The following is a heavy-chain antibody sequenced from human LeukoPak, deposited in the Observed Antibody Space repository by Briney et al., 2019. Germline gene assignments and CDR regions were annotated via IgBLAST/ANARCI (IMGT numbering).Heavy chain of an antibody. Sequence: GGSLRLSCVASRFAFSSYGMYWIRQAPGKGLEWVADVWFDGSKKYYADSVKGRFTISRDNSKNTLYLQMNSLRVEDTALYYCARDFSSGSIWGQGTMVTVSS. CDR1: RFAFSSYG. CDR2: VWFDGSKK. CDR3: ARDFSSGSI. V-gene: IGHV3-33*07. D-gene: IGHD6-25*01. J-gene: IGHJ3*02.